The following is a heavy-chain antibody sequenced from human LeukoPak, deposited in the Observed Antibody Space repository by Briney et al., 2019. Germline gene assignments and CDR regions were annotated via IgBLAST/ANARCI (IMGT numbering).Heavy chain of an antibody. CDR1: GFTFSSSG. V-gene: IGHV3-23*01. D-gene: IGHD6-13*01. CDR2: FTATPST. CDR3: AKEASSSWHQPDS. Sequence: GGALRLSCAASGFTFSSSGMSWVRQAPGKGLEWVPTFTATPSTYYADSVKGRFTISRDNSKSTLYLQMNSLRADDTAVYYCAKEASSSWHQPDSWGPGSLVTVSS. J-gene: IGHJ4*02.